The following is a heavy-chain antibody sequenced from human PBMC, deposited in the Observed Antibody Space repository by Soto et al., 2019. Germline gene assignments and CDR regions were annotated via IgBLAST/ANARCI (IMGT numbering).Heavy chain of an antibody. J-gene: IGHJ5*02. CDR3: ARVKWLRFLSNWFDP. D-gene: IGHD5-12*01. Sequence: VASVKVSCKASGYTFTSYAMHWVRQAPGQRLEWMGWINAGNGNTKYSQKFQGRVTITRDTSASTAYMELNSLRVEDTALYYCARVKWLRFLSNWFDPWGQGTLVTVSS. CDR2: INAGNGNT. V-gene: IGHV1-3*01. CDR1: GYTFTSYA.